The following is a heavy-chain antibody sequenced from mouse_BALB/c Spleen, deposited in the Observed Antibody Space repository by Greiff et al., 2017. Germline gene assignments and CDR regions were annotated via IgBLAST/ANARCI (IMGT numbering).Heavy chain of an antibody. CDR3: ARHDVRFAY. J-gene: IGHJ3*01. Sequence: EVQGVESGGGLVKPGGSLKLSCAASGFAFSSYDMSWVRQTPEKRLEWVAYISSGGGSTYYPDTVKGRFTISRDNAKNTLYLQMSSLKSEDTAMYYCARHDVRFAYWGQGTLVTVSA. CDR1: GFAFSSYD. CDR2: ISSGGGST. V-gene: IGHV5-12-1*01.